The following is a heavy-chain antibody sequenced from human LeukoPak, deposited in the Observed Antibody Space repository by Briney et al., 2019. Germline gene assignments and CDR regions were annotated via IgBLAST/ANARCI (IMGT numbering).Heavy chain of an antibody. CDR3: ARDTLAAAGTIDDAFDI. D-gene: IGHD6-13*01. CDR2: ISSSLINI. J-gene: IGHJ3*02. CDR1: GFTFSDYS. V-gene: IGHV3-48*01. Sequence: QSGGSLRLSCAASGFTFSDYSMHWVRQAPGKGLEWVSYISSSLINIYYADSVKGRFIISRDNAKSSLYLQMNSLRAEDTAVYYCARDTLAAAGTIDDAFDIWGQGTMVTVSS.